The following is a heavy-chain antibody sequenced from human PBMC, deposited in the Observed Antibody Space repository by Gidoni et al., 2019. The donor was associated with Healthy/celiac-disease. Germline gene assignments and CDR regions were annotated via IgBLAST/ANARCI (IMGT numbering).Heavy chain of an antibody. V-gene: IGHV5-51*01. CDR3: ARLGWYGYRYGLVDY. D-gene: IGHD5-18*01. J-gene: IGHJ4*02. Sequence: EVQLVPSGVGVRKPGESLKISWQRSGYSFTSYGIGWVRQMPGKGLAWMGIVYPDDSDTRYSPSLQGQVTVSADKSLSTAYLQWSSLKASDTAMYYCARLGWYGYRYGLVDYWGQGTLVTVSS. CDR1: GYSFTSYG. CDR2: VYPDDSDT.